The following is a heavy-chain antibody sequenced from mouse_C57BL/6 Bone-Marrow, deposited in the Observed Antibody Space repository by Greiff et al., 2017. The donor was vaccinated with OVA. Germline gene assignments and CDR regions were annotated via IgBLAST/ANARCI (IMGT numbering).Heavy chain of an antibody. CDR2: IYPGNSDT. CDR1: GYTFTSYW. Sequence: VQLQQSGPVLARPGASVKMSCKTSGYTFTSYWMHWVKQRPGQGLEWIGAIYPGNSDTSYNQKFKGKAKLTAVTSASTAYMELSSLTNEDSAVYYCTREDYYGSSEMAYWGQGTLVTVSA. CDR3: TREDYYGSSEMAY. V-gene: IGHV1-5*01. J-gene: IGHJ3*01. D-gene: IGHD1-1*01.